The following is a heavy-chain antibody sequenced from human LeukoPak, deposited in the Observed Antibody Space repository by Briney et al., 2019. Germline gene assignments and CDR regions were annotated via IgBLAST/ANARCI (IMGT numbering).Heavy chain of an antibody. V-gene: IGHV3-23*01. CDR3: AKDGLSYDTSTHICHFDH. CDR2: ISTSGQGTT. D-gene: IGHD3-22*01. J-gene: IGHJ4*02. CDR1: GFSFSDYA. Sequence: PGGSLRLSCAASGFSFSDYAMVWVRQAPRKGLEWVSGISTSGQGTTFNADSVKGRFTFSRINSKKMQHLKMNFLRVEDTAHYCCAKDGLSYDTSTHICHFDHWGQGTLVTVSS.